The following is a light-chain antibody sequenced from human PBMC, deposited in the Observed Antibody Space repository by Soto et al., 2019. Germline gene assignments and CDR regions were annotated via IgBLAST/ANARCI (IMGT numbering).Light chain of an antibody. CDR3: QTYDSWPL. CDR1: QNIASY. V-gene: IGKV3-15*01. CDR2: GAS. Sequence: EILLTQSPATLSLSAGERATLSCSASQNIASYLLWYQQKPGQAPRLFIFGASTRATGIPARFSGSGSGTEFTLTISGLQSEDFAVYYCQTYDSWPLFGQGTRLEIK. J-gene: IGKJ5*01.